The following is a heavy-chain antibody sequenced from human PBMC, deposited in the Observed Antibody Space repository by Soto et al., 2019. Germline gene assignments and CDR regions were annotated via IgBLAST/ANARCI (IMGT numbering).Heavy chain of an antibody. Sequence: SVKVSCKACGGTFSSYAISWVRQAPGQGLEWMGGVIPLFGTTNYAPRFQGRVAITADERARTAYMDLSSLKSEDTAVYYCATNNRASYHFDYWGQGTLVTVSS. J-gene: IGHJ4*02. CDR2: VIPLFGTT. V-gene: IGHV1-69*13. D-gene: IGHD3-16*02. CDR1: GGTFSSYA. CDR3: ATNNRASYHFDY.